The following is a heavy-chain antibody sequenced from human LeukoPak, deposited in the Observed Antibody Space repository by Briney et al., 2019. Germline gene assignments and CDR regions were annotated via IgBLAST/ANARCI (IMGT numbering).Heavy chain of an antibody. D-gene: IGHD3-10*01. CDR3: ARDQSLDLTSWFEDPYGMDV. V-gene: IGHV1-18*01. CDR2: IGAYNGNT. Sequence: ASVKVSCKASGYTFTSYGISWVRQAPGQGLEWMGWIGAYNGNTNYAQKLQGRVTMTTDTSTSTAYMELRSLRSDDTAVYYCARDQSLDLTSWFEDPYGMDVWGQGTTVTVSS. J-gene: IGHJ6*02. CDR1: GYTFTSYG.